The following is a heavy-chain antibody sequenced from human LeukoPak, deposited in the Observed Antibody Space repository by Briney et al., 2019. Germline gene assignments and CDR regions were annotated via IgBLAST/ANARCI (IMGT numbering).Heavy chain of an antibody. CDR2: MNPNSGNT. V-gene: IGHV1-8*01. J-gene: IGHJ4*02. CDR1: GYTFTSYD. Sequence: ASVTVSCTASGYTFTSYDINWVRQATGQGLEWMGWMNPNSGNTGYAQKFQGRVTMTRNTSISTAYMELSSLRSEDTAVYYCARGKWELLYYFDYWGQGTLVTVSS. CDR3: ARGKWELLYYFDY. D-gene: IGHD1-26*01.